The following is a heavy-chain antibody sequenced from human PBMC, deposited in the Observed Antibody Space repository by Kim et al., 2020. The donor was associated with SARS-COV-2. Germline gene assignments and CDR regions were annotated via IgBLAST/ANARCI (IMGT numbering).Heavy chain of an antibody. D-gene: IGHD1-26*01. J-gene: IGHJ4*02. Sequence: NYNPSLVHRVTLSVNTSKNQFSLKLSSMTAADTAVYYCAGTARGANFDYWGRGALVTVSS. CDR3: AGTARGANFDY. V-gene: IGHV4-4*08.